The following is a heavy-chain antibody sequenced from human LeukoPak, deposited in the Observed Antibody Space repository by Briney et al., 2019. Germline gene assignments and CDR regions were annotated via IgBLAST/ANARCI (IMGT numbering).Heavy chain of an antibody. CDR2: INSDGSST. V-gene: IGHV3-74*01. Sequence: PGGSLRLSCAASGFTFSSYWTHWVRQAPGKGLVWVSRINSDGSSTSYADSVKGRFTISRDNAKNTLYLQMNSLRAEDTAVYYCARVIAAAGTSDYYYYMDIWGKGTTVTVSS. D-gene: IGHD6-13*01. CDR3: ARVIAAAGTSDYYYYMDI. CDR1: GFTFSSYW. J-gene: IGHJ6*03.